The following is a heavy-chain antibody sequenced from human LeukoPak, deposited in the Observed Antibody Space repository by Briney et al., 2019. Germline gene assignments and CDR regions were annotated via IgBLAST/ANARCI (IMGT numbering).Heavy chain of an antibody. J-gene: IGHJ4*02. CDR1: GFSSRSYA. Sequence: GGSLRLSCAASGFSSRSYAMNWVRQTPGKGLEWVSFISGSGAGTYYADSVKGRFTISRDNSKNTVYLQMNSLRAEDTAVYYCARKVVAAKGAFDYWGQGTLVTVSS. CDR3: ARKVVAAKGAFDY. CDR2: ISGSGAGT. V-gene: IGHV3-23*01. D-gene: IGHD2-15*01.